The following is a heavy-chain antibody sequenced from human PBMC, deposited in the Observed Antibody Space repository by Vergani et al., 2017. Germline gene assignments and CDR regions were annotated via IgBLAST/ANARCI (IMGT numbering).Heavy chain of an antibody. J-gene: IGHJ6*02. D-gene: IGHD2-2*01. Sequence: EVQLVESGGVVVQPGGSLRLSCAASGFTFDDYAMHWVRQAPGKGLEWVSLISWDGGSTYYADSVKGRFTISRDNSKNALYLQMNSLRAEDTALYYCAKSNDCSSTSCHDYYYYYYGMDVWGQGTTVTVSS. CDR1: GFTFDDYA. CDR3: AKSNDCSSTSCHDYYYYYYGMDV. CDR2: ISWDGGST. V-gene: IGHV3-43D*04.